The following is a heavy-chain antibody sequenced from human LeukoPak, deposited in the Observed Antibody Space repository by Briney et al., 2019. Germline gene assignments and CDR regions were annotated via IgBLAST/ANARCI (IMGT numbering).Heavy chain of an antibody. CDR1: GYTFSSYA. V-gene: IGHV1-3*01. CDR2: INADNGNT. CDR3: AIHCTGGSCSRSYDFDY. Sequence: ASVKVSCKASGYTFSSYAMHWVGQAPGHRLEGMGWINADNGNTKYSQKFQDRVTITRDTSASTAYMELSSLRSEDTAVYYCAIHCTGGSCSRSYDFDYWGQGTLVTVSS. D-gene: IGHD2-15*01. J-gene: IGHJ4*02.